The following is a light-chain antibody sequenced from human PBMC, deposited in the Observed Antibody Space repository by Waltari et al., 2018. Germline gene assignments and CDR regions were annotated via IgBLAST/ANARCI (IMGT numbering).Light chain of an antibody. J-gene: IGKJ3*01. CDR1: QDISGH. CDR2: GSS. Sequence: DIQLTQSPSFLSASVGDRVPITCRASQDISGHLAWYQKNPGKAPKLLVYGSSTLGSGVPSGYSGGGSGTEFTLTISSLQPEDFATYYCQQLNSYPITFGPGTKVDI. CDR3: QQLNSYPIT. V-gene: IGKV1-9*01.